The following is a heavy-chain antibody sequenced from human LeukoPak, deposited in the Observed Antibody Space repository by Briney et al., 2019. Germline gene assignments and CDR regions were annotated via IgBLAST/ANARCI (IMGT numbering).Heavy chain of an antibody. D-gene: IGHD2-2*01. V-gene: IGHV5-51*01. J-gene: IGHJ4*02. CDR1: GYSFTSYW. CDR3: ARSVVVPATMGSYYFDY. CDR2: IYPGDSDT. Sequence: GESLKISCKGSGYSFTSYWIGWVRQMPGKGLEWMGIIYPGDSDTRYSPSFQGQVTISADKSISTAYLQWSSLKASDTAMYYCARSVVVPATMGSYYFDYWGQGTLVTVSS.